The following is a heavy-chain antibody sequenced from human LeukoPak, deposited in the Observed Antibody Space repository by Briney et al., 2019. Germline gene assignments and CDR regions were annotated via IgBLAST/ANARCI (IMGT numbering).Heavy chain of an antibody. J-gene: IGHJ4*02. CDR3: AKEGTMVRGVITPWDY. Sequence: PGGSLRLSCAASEFTFSSYGMHWVRQAPGKGLEWVAVISYDGSNKYYADSVKGRFTISRDNSKNTLYLQMNSLRAEDTAVYYCAKEGTMVRGVITPWDYWGQGTLVTVSS. CDR1: EFTFSSYG. V-gene: IGHV3-30*18. D-gene: IGHD3-10*01. CDR2: ISYDGSNK.